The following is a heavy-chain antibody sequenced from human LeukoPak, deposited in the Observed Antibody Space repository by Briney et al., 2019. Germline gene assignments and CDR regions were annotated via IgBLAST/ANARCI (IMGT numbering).Heavy chain of an antibody. V-gene: IGHV4-4*07. CDR1: GASITGYY. D-gene: IGHD3-10*01. CDR3: ARERLSMVGGVIPKEAWGWFAP. Sequence: SETLSLTCSVSGASITGYYWSWIRQPAGKGLEWIGRIYTSGNTNYNPSLKSRATISVDTSKNQFSLELSSVTAADTAVYYCARERLSMVGGVIPKEAWGWFAPWGQGTLVTVSS. J-gene: IGHJ5*02. CDR2: IYTSGNT.